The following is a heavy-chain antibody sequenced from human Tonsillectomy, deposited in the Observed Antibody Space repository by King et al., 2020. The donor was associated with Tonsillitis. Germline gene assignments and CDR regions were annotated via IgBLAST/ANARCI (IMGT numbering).Heavy chain of an antibody. CDR2: IFYSGNT. Sequence: LQLQESGPGLVKPSETLSLTCTVSGDSISGSSYYWGWIRHPPGKGLEWIGSIFYSGNTYYNPSLKSRVTISVDTSKNQFSLELSSVTAADTAVYYCASSRYSSGWYGDYWGQGTLVTVSS. D-gene: IGHD6-19*01. CDR1: GDSISGSSYY. J-gene: IGHJ4*02. CDR3: ASSRYSSGWYGDY. V-gene: IGHV4-39*01.